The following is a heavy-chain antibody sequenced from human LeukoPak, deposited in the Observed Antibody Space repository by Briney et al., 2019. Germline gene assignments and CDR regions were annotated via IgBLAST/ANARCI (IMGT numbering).Heavy chain of an antibody. Sequence: SETLPLTCTVSGGSIRSSSYYWGWLRQPPGKGLEGSVRIYYRGSTYYNPSLKSRLTISVDTSKNQFSLKLSSVTAADTAVYYCARRGSYYVGDAFDIWGQGTMVTVSS. V-gene: IGHV4-39*01. CDR3: ARRGSYYVGDAFDI. CDR2: IYYRGST. CDR1: GGSIRSSSYY. J-gene: IGHJ3*02. D-gene: IGHD1-26*01.